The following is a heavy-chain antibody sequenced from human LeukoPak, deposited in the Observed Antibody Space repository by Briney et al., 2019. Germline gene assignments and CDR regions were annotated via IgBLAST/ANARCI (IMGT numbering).Heavy chain of an antibody. J-gene: IGHJ4*02. CDR3: ARDSINWGCDY. D-gene: IGHD7-27*01. CDR2: ISGSGGST. Sequence: GGSLRLSCAASGFTFSDYYMSWIRQAPGKGLEWVSAISGSGGSTYYADSVKGRFTISRDNAKNSLYLQVNSLRAEDTAVYYCARDSINWGCDYWGQGTLVTVSS. V-gene: IGHV3-11*04. CDR1: GFTFSDYY.